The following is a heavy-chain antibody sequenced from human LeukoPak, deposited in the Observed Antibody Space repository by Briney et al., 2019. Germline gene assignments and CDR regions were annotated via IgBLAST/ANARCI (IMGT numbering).Heavy chain of an antibody. CDR2: ISGSGGST. J-gene: IGHJ5*02. CDR3: AKDWSVLRFLEWLSS. Sequence: GGSLRLSCAASGFTFSSYAMSWVRQAPGKGLERVSAISGSGGSTYYADSVKGRFTISRDNSKNTLYLQMNSLRAEDTSVYYCAKDWSVLRFLEWLSSWGQGTLVTVSS. V-gene: IGHV3-23*01. CDR1: GFTFSSYA. D-gene: IGHD3-3*01.